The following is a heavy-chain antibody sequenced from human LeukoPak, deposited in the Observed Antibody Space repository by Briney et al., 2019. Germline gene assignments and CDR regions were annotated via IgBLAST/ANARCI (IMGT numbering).Heavy chain of an antibody. CDR3: ARVGPQQQLGHTYYYYGMDV. V-gene: IGHV4-59*01. CDR1: GGSISSYY. D-gene: IGHD6-13*01. CDR2: IYYSGST. J-gene: IGHJ6*02. Sequence: SETPSLTCTVSGGSISSYYWSWIRQPPGKGLEWIGYIYYSGSTNYNPSLKSRVTISVDTSKNQFSLKLSSVTAADTAVYYCARVGPQQQLGHTYYYYGMDVWGQGTTVTVSS.